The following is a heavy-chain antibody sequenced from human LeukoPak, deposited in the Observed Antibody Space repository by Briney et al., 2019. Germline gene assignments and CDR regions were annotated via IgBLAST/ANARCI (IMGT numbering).Heavy chain of an antibody. J-gene: IGHJ4*02. CDR2: IYYSGST. D-gene: IGHD4/OR15-4a*01. Sequence: SETLSLTCTVSGGSISSYYWSWIRQPPGKRREWIGYIYYSGSTNYNPSLKSRVTISLDTSKNQFSLKLSSVTAADTAVYYCARMGAIAGASANPDHWGQGTLVTVSS. CDR1: GGSISSYY. V-gene: IGHV4-59*01. CDR3: ARMGAIAGASANPDH.